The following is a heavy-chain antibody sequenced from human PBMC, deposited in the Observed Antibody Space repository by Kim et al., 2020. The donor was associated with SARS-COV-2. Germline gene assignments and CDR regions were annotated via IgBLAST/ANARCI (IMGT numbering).Heavy chain of an antibody. V-gene: IGHV1-8*01. J-gene: IGHJ5*02. CDR1: GYTFTSYD. D-gene: IGHD1-7*01. CDR3: ARGGDNWNFENWFDP. CDR2: MNPNSGNT. Sequence: ASVKVSCKASGYTFTSYDINWVRQATGQGLEWMGWMNPNSGNTGYAQKFQGRVTMTRNTSISTAYMELSSLRSEDTAVYYCARGGDNWNFENWFDPWGQGTLVTVSS.